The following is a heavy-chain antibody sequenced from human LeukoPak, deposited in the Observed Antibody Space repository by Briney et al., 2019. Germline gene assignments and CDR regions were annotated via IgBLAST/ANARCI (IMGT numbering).Heavy chain of an antibody. J-gene: IGHJ4*02. CDR3: ARLNFRGGEALHFDS. Sequence: KTSETLSLTCSVSGGSLTNYHWGWIRQPPGKGLEFIGYIHSDGTTNYDSSLQSRVAISLDTSKIQFSLRLYSVTAADTALYFCARLNFRGGEALHFDSWGQGTLVTVSS. CDR2: IHSDGTT. CDR1: GGSLTNYH. D-gene: IGHD3-16*01. V-gene: IGHV4-4*09.